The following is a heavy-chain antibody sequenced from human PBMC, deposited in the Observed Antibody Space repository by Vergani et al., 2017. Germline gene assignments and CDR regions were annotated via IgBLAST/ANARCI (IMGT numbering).Heavy chain of an antibody. J-gene: IGHJ4*02. V-gene: IGHV4-59*01. D-gene: IGHD4-17*01. Sequence: QVQLQESGPGLVKPSETLSLTCTVSGGSISSYYWSWIRQPPGKGLEWIGYIYYSGNTNYNPSLKSRVTISVDTSKNQFSLKVSSVTAADTAVYYCARPDNYGDYVPFDDWGQGTLVTVSS. CDR3: ARPDNYGDYVPFDD. CDR2: IYYSGNT. CDR1: GGSISSYY.